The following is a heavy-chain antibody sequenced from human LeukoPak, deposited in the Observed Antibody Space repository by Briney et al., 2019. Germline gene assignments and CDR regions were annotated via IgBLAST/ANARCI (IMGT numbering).Heavy chain of an antibody. J-gene: IGHJ4*02. CDR2: IKGDGIST. V-gene: IGHV3-74*01. Sequence: PGGSLRLSCAASGFDFSSNWMHWVRHAPGQGLVWVSRIKGDGISTNYADSVKGRFTISRDNSKNTLYLQMNSLRAEDTAVYYCAKDYRAVTTSHFDYWGQGTLVTVSS. CDR3: AKDYRAVTTSHFDY. CDR1: GFDFSSNW. D-gene: IGHD4-17*01.